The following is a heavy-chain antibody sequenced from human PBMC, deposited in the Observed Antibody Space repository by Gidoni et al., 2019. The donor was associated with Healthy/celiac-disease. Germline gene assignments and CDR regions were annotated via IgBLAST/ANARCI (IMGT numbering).Heavy chain of an antibody. CDR3: ARVFLRTRWSGLYYFDY. V-gene: IGHV4-4*02. Sequence: QGQLQESGPGLVKPSGTLSLTCAGSGGSISSSNWWSWVRQPPGKGLEWIGEIYHSGSTNYTPSLKSRVTISVDKSKNQFSLKLSSVTAADTAVYYCARVFLRTRWSGLYYFDYWGQGTLVTVSS. CDR2: IYHSGST. J-gene: IGHJ4*02. D-gene: IGHD3-3*01. CDR1: GGSISSSNW.